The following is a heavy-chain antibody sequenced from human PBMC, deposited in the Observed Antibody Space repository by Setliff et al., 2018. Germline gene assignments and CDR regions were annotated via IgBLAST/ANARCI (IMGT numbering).Heavy chain of an antibody. J-gene: IGHJ4*02. V-gene: IGHV3-74*01. CDR1: GLTFTSKW. CDR2: INGDGSIT. Sequence: PGGSLRLSCAASGLTFTSKWMHWVRQAPGKGLVWVSRINGDGSITGYADSVKGRFTISRDNVKKMLYLQMDSLRTEDTAVYYCTREHTPWVGASHHDCWGQGTQVTVSS. D-gene: IGHD1-26*01. CDR3: TREHTPWVGASHHDC.